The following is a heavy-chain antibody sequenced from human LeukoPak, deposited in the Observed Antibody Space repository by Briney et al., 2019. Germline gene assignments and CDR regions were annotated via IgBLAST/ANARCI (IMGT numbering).Heavy chain of an antibody. V-gene: IGHV3-13*01. J-gene: IGHJ5*02. CDR1: GFTFSSYD. CDR2: IGTAGDT. Sequence: GGSLRLSCAASGFTFSSYDMHWVRQATGKGLEWVSAIGTAGDTYYPGSVKGRFTISRENAKNSLYLQMNSLRAGDTALYYCVKDSGYYDTSGKGWFHLWGQGTLVTVSS. D-gene: IGHD3-22*01. CDR3: VKDSGYYDTSGKGWFHL.